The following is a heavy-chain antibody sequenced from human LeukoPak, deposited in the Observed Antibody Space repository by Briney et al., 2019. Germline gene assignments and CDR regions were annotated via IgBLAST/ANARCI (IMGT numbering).Heavy chain of an antibody. J-gene: IGHJ2*01. CDR1: GGSISSYY. D-gene: IGHD6-13*01. Sequence: SETLSLTCTVSGGSISSYYWSWIRQPPGKALEWIGYIYYSGSTNYNPSLKSRVTISVDTSKNQFSLKLSSVTAADTAVYYCARDYAAGYWYFDLWGRGTLVTVSS. CDR3: ARDYAAGYWYFDL. V-gene: IGHV4-59*01. CDR2: IYYSGST.